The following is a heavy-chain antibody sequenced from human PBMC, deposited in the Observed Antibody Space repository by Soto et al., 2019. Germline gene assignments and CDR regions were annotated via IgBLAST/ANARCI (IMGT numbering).Heavy chain of an antibody. V-gene: IGHV1-69*13. CDR3: ATDPNYGMDV. Sequence: ASVKVSCKASGGTFSSYAISWVRQAPGQGLEWMGGIIPIFGTAKYAQRFQGRVTITADESTSTVYMDLSSLRSEDTAVYYCATDPNYGMDVWGQGATVTVSS. CDR2: IIPIFGTA. J-gene: IGHJ6*02. CDR1: GGTFSSYA.